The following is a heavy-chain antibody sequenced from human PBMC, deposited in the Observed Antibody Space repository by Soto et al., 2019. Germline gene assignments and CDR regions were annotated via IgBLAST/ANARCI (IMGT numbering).Heavy chain of an antibody. CDR2: IIPIFGTA. Sequence: SVKVSSKASGGSFSSDTISWVRQAPGQGLEWMGGIIPIFGTANYAQKFQGRVTITADESTSTAYMELSSLRSEDTAVYYCARGGGSCCSLITYYSSAIDVWGQ. CDR1: GGSFSSDT. J-gene: IGHJ6*02. CDR3: ARGGGSCCSLITYYSSAIDV. V-gene: IGHV1-69*13. D-gene: IGHD1-26*01.